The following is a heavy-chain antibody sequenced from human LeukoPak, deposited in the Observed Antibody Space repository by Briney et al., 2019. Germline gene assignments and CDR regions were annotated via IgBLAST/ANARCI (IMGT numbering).Heavy chain of an antibody. CDR1: GYTFTSYY. CDR3: ARDQDSYGYYYYGMDV. CDR2: INPSGGST. V-gene: IGHV1-46*01. Sequence: ASVKVSCKASGYTFTSYYMHRVRQAPGQGLEWMGIINPSGGSTSYAQKFQGRVTMTRDTSTSTVYMELSSLRSEDTAVYYCARDQDSYGYYYYGMDVWGQGTMVTVSS. D-gene: IGHD5-18*01. J-gene: IGHJ6*02.